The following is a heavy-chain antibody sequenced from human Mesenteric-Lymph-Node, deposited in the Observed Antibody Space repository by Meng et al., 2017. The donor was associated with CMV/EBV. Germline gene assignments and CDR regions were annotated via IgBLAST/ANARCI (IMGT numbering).Heavy chain of an antibody. V-gene: IGHV4-34*01. J-gene: IGHJ4*02. Sequence: GSLRLSCAVYGGSFSGYYWSWIRQPPGKGLEWIGEINHSGSTNYNPSLKSRVAISVDTSKNHFSLKLTSVTAADTAVYYCAREASYSNCFDSWGQGTLVTVSS. CDR1: GGSFSGYY. CDR2: INHSGST. CDR3: AREASYSNCFDS. D-gene: IGHD4-11*01.